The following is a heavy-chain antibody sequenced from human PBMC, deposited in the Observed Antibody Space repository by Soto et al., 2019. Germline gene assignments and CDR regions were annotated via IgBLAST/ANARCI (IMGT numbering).Heavy chain of an antibody. J-gene: IGHJ6*02. CDR1: GFTLSDYY. D-gene: IGHD4-17*01. CDR3: ARIYGDYYYYGMDV. CDR2: ISSSSSYI. Sequence: PGGSLSLSCAASGFTLSDYYMSWIRQAPGKGLEWVSSISSSSSYIYYADSVKGRFTISRDNAKNSLYLQMNSLRAEDTAVYYCARIYGDYYYYGMDVWGQGTTVTVSS. V-gene: IGHV3-11*06.